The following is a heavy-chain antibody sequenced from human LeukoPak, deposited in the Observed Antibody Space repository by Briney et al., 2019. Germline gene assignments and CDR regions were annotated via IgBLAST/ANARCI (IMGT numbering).Heavy chain of an antibody. V-gene: IGHV3-30*02. CDR1: GFTFSSYG. Sequence: GGSLRLSCAASGFTFSSYGMHWVRQAPGKGLEWVAFIRYDGSNKYYADSVKGRFTISRDNSKNTLYLQMSSLRAEDTAVYYCAKDSRAYCGGDCYPFYWGQGTLVTVSS. J-gene: IGHJ4*02. D-gene: IGHD2-21*02. CDR3: AKDSRAYCGGDCYPFY. CDR2: IRYDGSNK.